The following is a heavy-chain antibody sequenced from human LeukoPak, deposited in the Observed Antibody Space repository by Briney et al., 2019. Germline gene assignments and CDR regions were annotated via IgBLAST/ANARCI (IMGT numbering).Heavy chain of an antibody. CDR2: IYCSGST. CDR1: GGSISSYY. V-gene: IGHV4-59*01. CDR3: ARAGHSFGTAYDY. D-gene: IGHD3-3*01. J-gene: IGHJ4*02. Sequence: ETLSLTCTVSGGSISSYYWSWIRQPPGKGLEWIGYIYCSGSTNYNPSLRSRVTISVDTSKNQFSLRLSSVTAADTAIYYCARAGHSFGTAYDYWGQGTLVTVSS.